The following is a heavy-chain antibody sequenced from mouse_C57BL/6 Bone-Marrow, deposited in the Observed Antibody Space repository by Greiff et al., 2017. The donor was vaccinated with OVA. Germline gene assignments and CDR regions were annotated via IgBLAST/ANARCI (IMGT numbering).Heavy chain of an antibody. D-gene: IGHD2-5*01. CDR1: GYTFTSYW. V-gene: IGHV1-72*01. CDR3: ARWGSNYPYAMDY. CDR2: IDPNSGGT. Sequence: QQSCKASGYTFTSYWMHWVKQRPGRGLEWIGRIDPNSGGTKYNEKFKSKATLTVDKPSSTAYMQLSSLTSEDSAVYYCARWGSNYPYAMDYWGQGTSVTVSS. J-gene: IGHJ4*01.